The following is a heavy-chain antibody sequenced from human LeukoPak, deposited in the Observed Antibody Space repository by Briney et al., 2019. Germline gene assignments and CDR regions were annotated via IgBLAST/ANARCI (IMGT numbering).Heavy chain of an antibody. D-gene: IGHD5-12*01. J-gene: IGHJ4*02. Sequence: GGSLRLSCAASGFTFSSYSMNWVRQAPGKGLEWVSYISSSSSTIYYADSVKGRFTISRDNAKNSLYLQMNCLRAEDTAVYYCARVMVATIRGGVDYWGQGTLVTVSS. CDR2: ISSSSSTI. CDR3: ARVMVATIRGGVDY. CDR1: GFTFSSYS. V-gene: IGHV3-48*01.